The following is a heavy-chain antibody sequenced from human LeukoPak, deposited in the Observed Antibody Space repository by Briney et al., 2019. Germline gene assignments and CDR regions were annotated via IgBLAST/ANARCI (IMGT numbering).Heavy chain of an antibody. D-gene: IGHD3-10*01. CDR2: MNPNSGNT. Sequence: ASVKVSCKASGYTFTSYDINWVRQATGQGLEWMGWMNPNSGNTGYAQKFQGRVTMTRNTSISTAYMELSSLRSEDTAVYYRARIRGSGSYYSFGYWGQGTLVTVSS. V-gene: IGHV1-8*01. CDR3: ARIRGSGSYYSFGY. CDR1: GYTFTSYD. J-gene: IGHJ4*02.